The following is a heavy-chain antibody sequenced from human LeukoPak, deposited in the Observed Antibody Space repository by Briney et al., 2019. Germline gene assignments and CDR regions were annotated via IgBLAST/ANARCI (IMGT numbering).Heavy chain of an antibody. J-gene: IGHJ4*02. CDR3: ARERYYYDSSGSDFDY. V-gene: IGHV3-7*01. CDR1: GFTFSTYA. D-gene: IGHD3-22*01. CDR2: IKQDGSEK. Sequence: GGSLRLSCAASGFTFSTYAMHWVRQAPGKGLEWVANIKQDGSEKYYVDSVKGRFTISRDNAKNSLYLQMNSLRAEDTAVYYCARERYYYDSSGSDFDYWGQGTLVTVSS.